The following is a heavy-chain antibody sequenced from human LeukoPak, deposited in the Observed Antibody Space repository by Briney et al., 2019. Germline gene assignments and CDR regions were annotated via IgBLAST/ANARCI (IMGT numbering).Heavy chain of an antibody. J-gene: IGHJ5*02. V-gene: IGHV4-59*01. CDR1: GGSISSYY. Sequence: PSETLSLTCTVFGGSISSYYWSWIRQPPGKGLEWIGYIYYSGSTSYNPSLKSRVTISVDTSTNQFSLKLSSVTAADTAVYYCARAKDFLNWFDPWGQGTLVTVSS. D-gene: IGHD2-15*01. CDR2: IYYSGST. CDR3: ARAKDFLNWFDP.